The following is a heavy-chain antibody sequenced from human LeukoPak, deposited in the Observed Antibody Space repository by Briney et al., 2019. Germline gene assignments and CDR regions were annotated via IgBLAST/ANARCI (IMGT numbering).Heavy chain of an antibody. V-gene: IGHV3-9*01. CDR2: ISWNSGSI. J-gene: IGHJ6*02. D-gene: IGHD2-2*01. CDR1: AFTLDDYA. Sequence: GGSLRLSCAASAFTLDDYAMHWVRQAPGKGLEWVSGISWNSGSIGYADSVKGRFTISRDNAKNSLYLQMNSLRAEDTALYYCAKVQDCSSTSCYSTYYYGMDVWGHGTTVTVSS. CDR3: AKVQDCSSTSCYSTYYYGMDV.